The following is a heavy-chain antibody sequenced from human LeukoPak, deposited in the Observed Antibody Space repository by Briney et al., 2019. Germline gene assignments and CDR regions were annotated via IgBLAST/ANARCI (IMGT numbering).Heavy chain of an antibody. CDR2: ISYDGSNK. CDR3: AREGASLSFDWYSSSGHFDY. V-gene: IGHV3-30-3*01. CDR1: RFTFSNHY. Sequence: GGSLRLSCVASRFTFSNHYMSWVRQAPGKGLEWVAVISYDGSNKYYADSVKGRFTISRDNSKNTLYLQMNSLRAEDTAVYYCAREGASLSFDWYSSSGHFDYWGQGTLVTVSS. D-gene: IGHD6-6*01. J-gene: IGHJ4*02.